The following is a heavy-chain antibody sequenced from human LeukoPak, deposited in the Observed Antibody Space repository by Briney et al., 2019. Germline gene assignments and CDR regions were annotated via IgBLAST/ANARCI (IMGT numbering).Heavy chain of an antibody. CDR2: ISSSSSYI. J-gene: IGHJ4*02. Sequence: KPGGSLRLSCAASGFTFSSYSMNWVRQAPGKGLEWVSSISSSSSYIYYADSVKGRFTISRDNAKNSLYLQMNSLRAEDTAVYYCARVQTFWSGYYTGTSFDYWGQGTLVTVSS. D-gene: IGHD3-3*01. CDR3: ARVQTFWSGYYTGTSFDY. V-gene: IGHV3-21*01. CDR1: GFTFSSYS.